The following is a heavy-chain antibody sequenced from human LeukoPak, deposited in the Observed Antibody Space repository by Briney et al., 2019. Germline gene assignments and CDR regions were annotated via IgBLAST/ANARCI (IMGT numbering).Heavy chain of an antibody. CDR2: INPSGGST. CDR3: ARDRRWLLPRGHAFDI. D-gene: IGHD5-24*01. Sequence: ASVKVSCKASGYTFTSYYMHWVRQAPGQGLEWMGIINPSGGSTSYAQKFQGRVTMTRDTSTSTVYMELSSLRSEDTAVYYCARDRRWLLPRGHAFDIWGQGTMVTVSS. V-gene: IGHV1-46*01. CDR1: GYTFTSYY. J-gene: IGHJ3*02.